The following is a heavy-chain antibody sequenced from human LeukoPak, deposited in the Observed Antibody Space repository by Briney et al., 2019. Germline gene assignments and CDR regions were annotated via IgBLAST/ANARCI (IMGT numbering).Heavy chain of an antibody. D-gene: IGHD6-19*01. CDR1: GYSISSGYYW. J-gene: IGHJ4*02. Sequence: TLSLTCTVSGYSISSGYYWGWIRQPPGKGLEWLALIYWDDDKRYSPSLKSRLTITKDTSKNQVVLTMTNMDPVDTATYYCAHSSGLGPCGYWGQGTLVTVSS. CDR2: IYWDDDK. CDR3: AHSSGLGPCGY. V-gene: IGHV2-5*02.